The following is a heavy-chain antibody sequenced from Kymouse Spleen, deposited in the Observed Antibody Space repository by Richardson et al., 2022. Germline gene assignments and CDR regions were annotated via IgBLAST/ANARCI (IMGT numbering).Heavy chain of an antibody. Sequence: QVQLQESGPGLVKPSQTLSLTCTVSGGSISSGGYYWSWIRQHPGKGLEWIGYIYYSGSTYYNPSLKSRVTISVDTSKNQFSLKLSSVTAADTAVYYCARYCSSTSCYGDYYYGMDVWGQGTTVTVSS. J-gene: IGHJ6*02. CDR1: GGSISSGGYY. V-gene: IGHV4-31*03. CDR2: IYYSGST. D-gene: IGHD2-2*02. CDR3: ARYCSSTSCYGDYYYGMDV.